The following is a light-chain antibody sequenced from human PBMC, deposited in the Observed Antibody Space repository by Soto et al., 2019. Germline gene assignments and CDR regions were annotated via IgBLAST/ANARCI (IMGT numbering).Light chain of an antibody. Sequence: EVVMTQSPASLSVSPGERVTLSCRASQNIRNNLAWYQQKPGQSPRLLISGASTREAGVPGRFSGSGSGTEFTLIISSLQSEDFAIYYCQQYNNWPPWTFGQGTKVEIK. V-gene: IGKV3-15*01. J-gene: IGKJ1*01. CDR1: QNIRNN. CDR2: GAS. CDR3: QQYNNWPPWT.